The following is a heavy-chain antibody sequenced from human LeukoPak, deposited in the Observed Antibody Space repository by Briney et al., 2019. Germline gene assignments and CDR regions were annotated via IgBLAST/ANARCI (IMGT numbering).Heavy chain of an antibody. V-gene: IGHV4/OR15-8*01. D-gene: IGHD6-19*01. J-gene: IGHJ5*02. CDR1: GGSISSTNW. Sequence: PSETLSLTCGVSGGSISSTNWWSWVRQPPGQGLEWIGEISLTGEPNYNPSLKSRVSISVDTSKNQFSRKLSSATAAATAVYYCASSKTNGDSSGWYAWFDPWGQGTLVTVSS. CDR3: ASSKTNGDSSGWYAWFDP. CDR2: ISLTGEP.